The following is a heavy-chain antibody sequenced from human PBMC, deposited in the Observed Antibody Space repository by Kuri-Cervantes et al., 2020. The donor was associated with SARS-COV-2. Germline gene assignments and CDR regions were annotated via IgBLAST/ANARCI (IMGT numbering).Heavy chain of an antibody. J-gene: IGHJ4*02. Sequence: ETLSLTCAASGFIFSSYWMSWVRQVPGKGLEWVANIKQRGNEKYYVDSVKGRFTISRDNAQNSLYLEMNSLRGEDTAVYYCARESRYVYGEFDFWGQGTLVTVSS. V-gene: IGHV3-7*03. D-gene: IGHD5-18*01. CDR2: IKQRGNEK. CDR1: GFIFSSYW. CDR3: ARESRYVYGEFDF.